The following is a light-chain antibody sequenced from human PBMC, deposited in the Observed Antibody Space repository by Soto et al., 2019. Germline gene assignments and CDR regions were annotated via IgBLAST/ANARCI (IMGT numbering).Light chain of an antibody. CDR2: DAS. Sequence: IQLTQSPSSLSASVGDRVTITCRASQGISSALAWYQQKPGKAPKLLIYDASSLESGVPSRFSGSGSGTDFTLTISSLQPEDFATYYCQQFNSYHTFGPGTKVDIK. CDR1: QGISSA. V-gene: IGKV1-13*02. J-gene: IGKJ3*01. CDR3: QQFNSYHT.